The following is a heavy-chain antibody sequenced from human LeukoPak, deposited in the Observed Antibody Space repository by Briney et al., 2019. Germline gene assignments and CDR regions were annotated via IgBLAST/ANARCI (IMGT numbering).Heavy chain of an antibody. D-gene: IGHD6-6*01. V-gene: IGHV3-11*01. Sequence: GGSLRLSCAASGFTFSDYYMSWIRQAPGKGLEWVSYISSSGSTIYYADSVKGRFTISRDNAKNSLYLQMNSLRAEDTAVYYCVRGQQLVRFLPWDYWGQGTLVTVSS. CDR3: VRGQQLVRFLPWDY. CDR2: ISSSGSTI. CDR1: GFTFSDYY. J-gene: IGHJ4*02.